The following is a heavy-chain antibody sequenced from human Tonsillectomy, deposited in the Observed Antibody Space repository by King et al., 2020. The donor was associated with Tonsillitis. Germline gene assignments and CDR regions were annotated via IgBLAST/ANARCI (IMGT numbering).Heavy chain of an antibody. CDR1: GFTFSSYS. CDR2: ISSSSIYI. J-gene: IGHJ4*02. V-gene: IGHV3-21*01. CDR3: ARDIRTPFYFDY. D-gene: IGHD1-14*01. Sequence: VQLVESGGGLVKPGESLRLSCAASGFTFSSYSMNWVRQAPGKGLEWVSSISSSSIYIYYADSVKGRFTISRDNAKNSLSLQMNSLRAEDTAVYYCARDIRTPFYFDYWGQGHLVTVSS.